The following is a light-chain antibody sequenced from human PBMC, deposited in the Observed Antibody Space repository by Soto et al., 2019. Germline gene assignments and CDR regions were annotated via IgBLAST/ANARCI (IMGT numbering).Light chain of an antibody. CDR2: TVS. J-gene: IGKJ1*01. CDR1: QSVSSSY. CDR3: QHHGSSPPSWT. V-gene: IGKV3-20*01. Sequence: ETVLTQSPGTLSLSPGERATLSCRASQSVSSSYLAWYHQKPGQAHRLLIHTVSSRDTGIPDRVSGSGSGTDVTLTISRLEPEDFAVYYCQHHGSSPPSWTFGQETNVEIK.